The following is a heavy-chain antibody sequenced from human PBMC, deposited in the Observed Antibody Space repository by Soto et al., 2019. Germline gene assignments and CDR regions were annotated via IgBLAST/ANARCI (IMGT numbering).Heavy chain of an antibody. J-gene: IGHJ4*02. CDR3: AARNIVSPY. CDR1: GFTVSSNY. D-gene: IGHD5-12*01. V-gene: IGHV3-66*01. CDR2: IYSGGTT. Sequence: EVQLVESGGGLVQPGESLRLSCAASGFTVSSNYMSWVRQAPGKGLEWVSLIYSGGTTDYADSVKGRFTISRDNSKNTQYLQMNSLRAEDTAVYYYAARNIVSPYWGQGTLVTVSS.